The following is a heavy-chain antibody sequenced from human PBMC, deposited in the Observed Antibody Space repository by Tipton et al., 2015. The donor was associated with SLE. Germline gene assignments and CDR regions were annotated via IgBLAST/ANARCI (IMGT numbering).Heavy chain of an antibody. D-gene: IGHD4-23*01. CDR1: GFTFSSYS. Sequence: SLRLSCAASGFTFSSYSMNWVRQAPGKGLEWDSSISSSSSYIYYADSVKGRFTISRDNAKNSLYLQMNSLRAEDTAVYYCARDGGPIPFDYWGQGTLVTVSS. J-gene: IGHJ4*02. CDR2: ISSSSSYI. V-gene: IGHV3-21*03. CDR3: ARDGGPIPFDY.